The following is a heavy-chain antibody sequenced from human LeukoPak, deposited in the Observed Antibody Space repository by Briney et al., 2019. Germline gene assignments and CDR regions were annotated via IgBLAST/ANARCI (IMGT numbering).Heavy chain of an antibody. V-gene: IGHV4-4*07. J-gene: IGHJ3*02. D-gene: IGHD2-8*01. Sequence: PSETLSLTCTVSGGSISSYYWSWTRQPAGKGLEWIGRIYTSGSTNYNPSLKSRVTMSVDTSKNQFSLKLSSVTAADTAVYYCARDRAMAGTNDAFDIWGQGTMVTVSS. CDR1: GGSISSYY. CDR3: ARDRAMAGTNDAFDI. CDR2: IYTSGST.